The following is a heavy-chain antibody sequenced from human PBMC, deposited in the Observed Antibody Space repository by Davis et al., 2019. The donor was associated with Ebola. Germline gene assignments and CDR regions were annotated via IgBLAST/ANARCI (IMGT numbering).Heavy chain of an antibody. CDR2: IWYDGSNK. D-gene: IGHD2-8*01. CDR1: GFTFSSYG. CDR3: ARDIHCTNGVCSYFDP. Sequence: GESLKISCAASGFTFSSYGMHWVRQAPGKGLEWVAVIWYDGSNKYYADSMKGRFTISRDNAKNSLYLQMNSLRAEDTAVYYCARDIHCTNGVCSYFDPWGQGTLVTVSS. V-gene: IGHV3-33*08. J-gene: IGHJ5*02.